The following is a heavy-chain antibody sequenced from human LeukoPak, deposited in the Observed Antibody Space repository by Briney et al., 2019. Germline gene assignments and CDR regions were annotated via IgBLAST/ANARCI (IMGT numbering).Heavy chain of an antibody. CDR2: ISYDGGNK. V-gene: IGHV3-30*18. CDR3: AKLYSSSSRGGYY. CDR1: GFTFSSYG. J-gene: IGHJ4*02. D-gene: IGHD6-13*01. Sequence: PGGSLRLSCAASGFTFSSYGMHWVRQAPGRGLEWVAVISYDGGNKYYADSVKGRFTISRDNSKNTLYLQMNSLRAEDTAVYYCAKLYSSSSRGGYYWGQGTLVTVSS.